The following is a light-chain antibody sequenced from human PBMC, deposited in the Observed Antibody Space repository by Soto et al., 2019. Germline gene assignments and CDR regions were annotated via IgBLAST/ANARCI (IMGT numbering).Light chain of an antibody. CDR3: EKYNSYP. CDR2: DAS. CDR1: QSISSW. Sequence: DIQITQSPSTLSASVGDRVTITCRASQSISSWLAWYQQKPGKAPKLLIYDASSLEGGVPSRFSGSGSGTEFTLTISSLQPDDFATYSCEKYNSYPFGQGPKVDSK. J-gene: IGKJ2*01. V-gene: IGKV1-5*01.